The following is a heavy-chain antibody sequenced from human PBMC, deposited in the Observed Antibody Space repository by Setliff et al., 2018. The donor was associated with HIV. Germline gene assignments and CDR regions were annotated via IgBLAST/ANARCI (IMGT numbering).Heavy chain of an antibody. J-gene: IGHJ4*02. CDR2: IYHTGRT. Sequence: PSETLSLTCSVSGGSIDNNKYYWTWIRQPPGKGLEWTGSIYHTGRTYYNRSLESRLTISIDTSKNQFSLKLTSVTAADTAVYYCGRHSLYGPAAISALDYWGQGALVTVPQ. CDR1: GGSIDNNKYY. D-gene: IGHD2-2*02. CDR3: GRHSLYGPAAISALDY. V-gene: IGHV4-39*01.